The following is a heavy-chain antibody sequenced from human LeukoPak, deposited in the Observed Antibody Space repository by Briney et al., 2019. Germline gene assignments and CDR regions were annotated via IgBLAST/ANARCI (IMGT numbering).Heavy chain of an antibody. CDR3: AKCTRVDWLPIDF. J-gene: IGHJ4*02. CDR1: GFTFSSYT. CDR2: LSGTGRYI. D-gene: IGHD3-9*01. Sequence: GGSLRLSCAASGFTFSSYTMNWVRQAPGKGLEWVSSLSGTGRYIYYADLMKGRFTISRDNAKNSLYLQMNSLRAEDTAVYYCAKCTRVDWLPIDFWGQGTLVTVSS. V-gene: IGHV3-21*04.